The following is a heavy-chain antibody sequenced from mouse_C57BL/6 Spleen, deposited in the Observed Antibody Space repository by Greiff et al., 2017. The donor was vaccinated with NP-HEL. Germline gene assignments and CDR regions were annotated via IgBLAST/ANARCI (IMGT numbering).Heavy chain of an antibody. V-gene: IGHV1-19*01. J-gene: IGHJ4*01. D-gene: IGHD1-1*01. CDR3: AREDYGSSYVYAMDY. Sequence: EVKLVESGPVLVKPGASVKMSCKASGYTFTDYYMNWVKQSHGKSLEWIGVINPYNGGTSYNQKFKGKATLTVDKSSSTAYMELNSLTSEDSAVYYCAREDYGSSYVYAMDYWGQGTSVTVSS. CDR1: GYTFTDYY. CDR2: INPYNGGT.